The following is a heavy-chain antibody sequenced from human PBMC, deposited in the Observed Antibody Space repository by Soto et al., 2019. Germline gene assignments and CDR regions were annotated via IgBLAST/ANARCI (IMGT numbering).Heavy chain of an antibody. J-gene: IGHJ3*02. V-gene: IGHV1-69*04. D-gene: IGHD3-9*01. CDR2: SIPILGIA. Sequence: ASVKVSCKASGGTFSSYTISWVRQAPGRGLEWVGRSIPILGIANYAQKFQGRVTITADKSTSTAYMELSSLRSEDTAVYSCERDPAPYYDILTGAFDIWGQGTMVTVSS. CDR1: GGTFSSYT. CDR3: ERDPAPYYDILTGAFDI.